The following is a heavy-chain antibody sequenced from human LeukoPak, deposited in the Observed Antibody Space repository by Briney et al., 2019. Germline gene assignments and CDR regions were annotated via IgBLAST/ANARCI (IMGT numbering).Heavy chain of an antibody. CDR3: ARHRALSTVVDV. Sequence: SETLSLTCTVSGGSISSYYWSWIRQPPGKGLEWIGYIYYSGSTNYNPSLKSRVTISVDTSKSQFSLKLSSVTAADTAVYYCARHRALSTVVDVWGQGTTVTVSS. CDR1: GGSISSYY. V-gene: IGHV4-59*08. J-gene: IGHJ6*02. CDR2: IYYSGST. D-gene: IGHD4-23*01.